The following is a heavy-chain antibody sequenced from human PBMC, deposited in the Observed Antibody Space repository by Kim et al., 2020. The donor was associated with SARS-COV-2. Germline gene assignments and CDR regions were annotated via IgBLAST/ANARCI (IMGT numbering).Heavy chain of an antibody. CDR3: ARGTYYYGSGSYRRYGMDV. Sequence: GGSLRLSCAAYGFTFSSYGMHWVRHAPGKGLEWVAVISYDGSNKYYADSVKGRFTISRDNSKNTLYLQMNSRRAEDTAVYYCARGTYYYGSGSYRRYGMDVWGQGTTFTVSS. CDR2: ISYDGSNK. D-gene: IGHD3-10*01. J-gene: IGHJ6*02. V-gene: IGHV3-30*03. CDR1: GFTFSSYG.